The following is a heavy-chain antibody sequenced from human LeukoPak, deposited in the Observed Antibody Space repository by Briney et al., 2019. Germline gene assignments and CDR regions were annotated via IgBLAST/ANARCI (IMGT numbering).Heavy chain of an antibody. Sequence: GGSLRLSCAASGFTFSSYWMSWVRQAPRKGLEWVANIKQDGSEKYYVDSVKGRFTISRDNAKNSLYLQMNSLRAEDTAVYYCARFKMGTDDAFDIWGQGTMVTVSS. CDR2: IKQDGSEK. D-gene: IGHD5-24*01. J-gene: IGHJ3*02. CDR1: GFTFSSYW. V-gene: IGHV3-7*01. CDR3: ARFKMGTDDAFDI.